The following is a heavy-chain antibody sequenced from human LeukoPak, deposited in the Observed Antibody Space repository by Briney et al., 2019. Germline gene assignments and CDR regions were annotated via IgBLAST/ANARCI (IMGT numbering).Heavy chain of an antibody. J-gene: IGHJ4*02. CDR2: INHSGST. CDR1: GGSFSGYY. Sequence: SETLSLTCAVYGGSFSGYYWSWIRQPPGKGLEWIGEINHSGSTNYNPSLKSRVTISVDTSKNQFSLKLSSVTAADTAVYYCARGHNWRITMVQGLPRFDYWGQGTLVTISS. CDR3: ARGHNWRITMVQGLPRFDY. D-gene: IGHD3-10*01. V-gene: IGHV4-34*01.